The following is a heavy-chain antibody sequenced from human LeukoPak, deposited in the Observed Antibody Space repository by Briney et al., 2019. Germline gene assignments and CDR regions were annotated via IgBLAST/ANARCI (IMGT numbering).Heavy chain of an antibody. V-gene: IGHV3-7*01. CDR2: IKEDGSEK. Sequence: GGSLRLSCAASGFTFTSYWMSWVRQAPGKGLEWVANIKEDGSEKYYVDSVKGRFTISRDNAKNSVSLQMNSLRAEDTAVYYCATIYLKMASASWGQGTLVTVSS. CDR1: GFTFTSYW. J-gene: IGHJ5*02. D-gene: IGHD2-8*01. CDR3: ATIYLKMASAS.